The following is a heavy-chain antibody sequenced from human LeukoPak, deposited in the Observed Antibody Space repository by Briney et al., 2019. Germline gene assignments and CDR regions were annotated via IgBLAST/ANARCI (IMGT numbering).Heavy chain of an antibody. Sequence: ASVKVSCKASGYTFTSYGISWVRQAPGQGLEWMGWISAYNGNTNYAQKLQGRVTMTTDTSTSTAYMELRSLRSDDTAVYYCARDLSPLGRYYYGVDVWGQGTTVTVSS. CDR1: GYTFTSYG. J-gene: IGHJ6*02. CDR2: ISAYNGNT. CDR3: ARDLSPLGRYYYGVDV. V-gene: IGHV1-18*01.